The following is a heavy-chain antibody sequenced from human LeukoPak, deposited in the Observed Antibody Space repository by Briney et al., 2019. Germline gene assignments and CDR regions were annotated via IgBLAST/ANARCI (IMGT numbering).Heavy chain of an antibody. J-gene: IGHJ3*02. V-gene: IGHV1-8*01. D-gene: IGHD2-15*01. CDR3: ARRIKDIVVVVAATRGAFDI. Sequence: ASVKVSCKASGYTFTSYDINWVRQATGQGLEWMGWMNPNSGNTGYAQKFQGRVTMTRNTSISTAYMELSSLRSEDTAVYYCARRIKDIVVVVAATRGAFDIWGQGTMVTVSS. CDR1: GYTFTSYD. CDR2: MNPNSGNT.